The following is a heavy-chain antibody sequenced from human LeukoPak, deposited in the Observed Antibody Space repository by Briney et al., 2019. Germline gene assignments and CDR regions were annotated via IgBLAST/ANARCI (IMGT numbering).Heavy chain of an antibody. V-gene: IGHV3-13*01. CDR3: AGAGSETQWRAFDF. D-gene: IGHD6-19*01. Sequence: GGSLRLSCAASGFTFRRYDMHWVRQATGKGPEWVSGIRTAGDTYYAGSVKGRFTISRENAKNSLYLQMKSLTAGDTAVYYCAGAGSETQWRAFDFWGQGALVTVFS. J-gene: IGHJ4*02. CDR2: IRTAGDT. CDR1: GFTFRRYD.